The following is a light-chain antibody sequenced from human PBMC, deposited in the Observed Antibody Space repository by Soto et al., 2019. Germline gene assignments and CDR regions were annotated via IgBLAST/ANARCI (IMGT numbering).Light chain of an antibody. V-gene: IGLV2-14*01. Sequence: QSVLTQPASVSGSPGQSITISCTGTSSDVGGYNYVSWYQQHPGEAPKLLIYEVRNRPSGVSHRFSDSKSGNTASLTISGLQAEDESDYYCSSYATSRTRPWVFGGGTKLTVL. CDR3: SSYATSRTRPWV. CDR1: SSDVGGYNY. CDR2: EVR. J-gene: IGLJ3*02.